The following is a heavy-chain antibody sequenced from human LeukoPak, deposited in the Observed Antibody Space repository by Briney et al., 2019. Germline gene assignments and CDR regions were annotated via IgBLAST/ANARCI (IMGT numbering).Heavy chain of an antibody. V-gene: IGHV4-34*12. Sequence: SETLSLTCAVYGGSFSGYYWSWIRQPPGKGLEWIGKIFYSGSTYYSPSLKSRVTISLDASRNQFSLKLNSVTAADTAVYYCAKSNGYGLVDIWGQGTMVTVSS. CDR3: AKSNGYGLVDI. CDR2: IFYSGST. CDR1: GGSFSGYY. D-gene: IGHD3-10*01. J-gene: IGHJ3*02.